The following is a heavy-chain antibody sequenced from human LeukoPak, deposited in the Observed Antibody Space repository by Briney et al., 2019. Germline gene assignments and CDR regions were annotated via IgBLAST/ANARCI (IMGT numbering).Heavy chain of an antibody. CDR1: GGSISGSC. CDR2: ISASGST. V-gene: IGHV4-4*07. D-gene: IGHD3-10*01. Sequence: PSKTLSLTCTVSGGSISGSCWSWIRQPGGKGLEWIGRISASGSTNYTPSLKSRVTMSVDTSKNQFSLRLTSATAADTAVYYCARPYHYDSGSRGTAFDIWGQGTMVTVSS. CDR3: ARPYHYDSGSRGTAFDI. J-gene: IGHJ3*02.